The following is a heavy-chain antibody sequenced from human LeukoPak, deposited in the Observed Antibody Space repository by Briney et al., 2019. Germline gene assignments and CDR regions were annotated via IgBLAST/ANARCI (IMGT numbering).Heavy chain of an antibody. Sequence: KASETLSLTCTVSGGSISSSSYYWGWIRQPPGKGLEWIGSIYYSGSTYYNPSLKSRVTISVDTSKNQFSLKLSSVTAADTAVYYCARAFSYYYGSGSDYNVGFDYWGQGVLVTVSS. J-gene: IGHJ4*02. CDR1: GGSISSSSYY. D-gene: IGHD3-10*01. CDR2: IYYSGST. CDR3: ARAFSYYYGSGSDYNVGFDY. V-gene: IGHV4-39*01.